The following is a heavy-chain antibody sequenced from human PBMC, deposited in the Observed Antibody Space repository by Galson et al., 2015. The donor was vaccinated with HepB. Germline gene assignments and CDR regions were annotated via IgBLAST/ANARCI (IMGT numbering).Heavy chain of an antibody. CDR2: INPSGGST. CDR1: AYTFTSYY. CDR3: ARDQNDIPPLYAFDI. D-gene: IGHD3-22*01. V-gene: IGHV1-46*01. J-gene: IGHJ3*02. Sequence: SVKVSCKASAYTFTSYYMHWVRQAPGQGLEWMGIINPSGGSTSYAQKFQGRVTMTRDTSTSTVYMELSSLRSEDTAVYYCARDQNDIPPLYAFDIWGQGTMVTVSS.